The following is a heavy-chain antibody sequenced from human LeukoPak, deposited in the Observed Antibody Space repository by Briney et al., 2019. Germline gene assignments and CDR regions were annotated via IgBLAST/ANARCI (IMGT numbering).Heavy chain of an antibody. Sequence: SETLSLTCTVSGGSISSSSYYWGWIRQPPGKGLEWIGSIYYSGSTYYNPSLKSRVTISVDTSKNQFSLKLSSVTAADTAVYYCARHHGGGWYGSVYFDYWDQGTLVTVSS. V-gene: IGHV4-39*01. CDR1: GGSISSSSYY. D-gene: IGHD6-19*01. CDR2: IYYSGST. J-gene: IGHJ4*02. CDR3: ARHHGGGWYGSVYFDY.